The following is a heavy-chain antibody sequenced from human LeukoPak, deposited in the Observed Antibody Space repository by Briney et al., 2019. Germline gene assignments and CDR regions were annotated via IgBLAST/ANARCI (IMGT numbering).Heavy chain of an antibody. D-gene: IGHD1-26*01. V-gene: IGHV4-61*02. J-gene: IGHJ4*02. CDR3: ARLQTGVGKYFDY. CDR2: IYSSGGT. Sequence: SQTLSLTCTVSGGSISSGGYYWSWIRQPAGKGLEWIGRIYSSGGTNYSPSLKTRVTISVDPSKNQVSLKLSSVTAADTAVYYCARLQTGVGKYFDYWGQGTLVTVSS. CDR1: GGSISSGGYY.